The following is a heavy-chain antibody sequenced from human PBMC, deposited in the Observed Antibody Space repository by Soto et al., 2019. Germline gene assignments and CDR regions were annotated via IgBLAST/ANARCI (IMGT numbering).Heavy chain of an antibody. CDR3: ARVSKVERITMIVVVPPGAFDI. J-gene: IGHJ3*02. CDR1: GYTFTSYG. D-gene: IGHD3-22*01. V-gene: IGHV1-18*01. Sequence: ASVKVSCKASGYTFTSYGISWVRQAPGQGLEWMGWISAYNGNTDYAQKLQGRVTMTTDTSTSTAYMELRSLRSDDTAVHYCARVSKVERITMIVVVPPGAFDIWGQGTMVTVS. CDR2: ISAYNGNT.